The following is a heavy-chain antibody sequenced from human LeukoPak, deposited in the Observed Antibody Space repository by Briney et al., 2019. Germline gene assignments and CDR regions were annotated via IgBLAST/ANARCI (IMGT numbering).Heavy chain of an antibody. Sequence: SLKISCKASGGTFSSYAISWVRQAPGHGLEWMGGIIPIFGTANYAQKFQGRVTITTDESPSTAYMELSSLRSEDTAVYYSARVSPYYYGSRFRYYVYYWGQRTLVTVSS. D-gene: IGHD3-10*01. V-gene: IGHV1-69*05. J-gene: IGHJ4*02. CDR1: GGTFSSYA. CDR3: ARVSPYYYGSRFRYYVYY. CDR2: IIPIFGTA.